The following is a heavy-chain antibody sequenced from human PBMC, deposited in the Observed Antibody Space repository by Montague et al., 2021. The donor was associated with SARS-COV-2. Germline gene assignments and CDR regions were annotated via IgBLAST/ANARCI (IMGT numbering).Heavy chain of an antibody. Sequence: SETLSLTCTVSGGSISSYYWSWIRQPPGKGLEWIGHIYYSGSTNXXPSLKSRVTISVDTSKNQFSLKLSSVTAADTAVYYCARAPVAHITIFGVVMADAIDIWGRGTMVTVSS. J-gene: IGHJ3*02. CDR1: GGSISSYY. D-gene: IGHD3-3*01. CDR3: ARAPVAHITIFGVVMADAIDI. V-gene: IGHV4-59*01. CDR2: IYYSGST.